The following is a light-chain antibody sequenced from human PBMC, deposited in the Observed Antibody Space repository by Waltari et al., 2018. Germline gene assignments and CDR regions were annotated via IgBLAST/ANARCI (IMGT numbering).Light chain of an antibody. CDR2: HVN. J-gene: IGLJ1*01. Sequence: QSALTQPASVSGSPGQSITISCTGTSSDVGGYNYVSWYQQHPVTTPKLILFHVNLRPSGVSPRFSGSKSGNTASLTISGRQAEDEADYYCGSYTTRATHVFGIGTKVTVL. CDR1: SSDVGGYNY. CDR3: GSYTTRATHV. V-gene: IGLV2-14*03.